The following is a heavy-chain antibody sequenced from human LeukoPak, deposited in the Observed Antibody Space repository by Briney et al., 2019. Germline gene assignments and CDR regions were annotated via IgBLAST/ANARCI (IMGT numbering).Heavy chain of an antibody. CDR3: ARRYCSGGTCYFDY. CDR1: GYSFTSSW. J-gene: IGHJ4*02. V-gene: IGHV5-51*01. CDR2: IYPSDSDT. Sequence: GESLKISCKGSGYSFTSSWIGWVRQMPGKGLEWMGIIYPSDSDTRYNPSFQGQVTMSADKSITTAYLQWSSLKASDTAMYYCARRYCSGGTCYFDYWGQGTLVTVSS. D-gene: IGHD2-15*01.